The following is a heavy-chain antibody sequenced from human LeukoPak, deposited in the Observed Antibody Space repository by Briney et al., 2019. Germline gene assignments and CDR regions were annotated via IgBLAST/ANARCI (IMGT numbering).Heavy chain of an antibody. Sequence: SETLSLTCTVSGGSISSYYWSWIRQPPGKGLEWIGYIYYSGSTNYNPSLKSRVTISVDTSKNQFSLKLSSVTAADTAVYYCARVCSSTTLYYYYYYYMDVWGKGTTVTVSS. CDR2: IYYSGST. CDR3: ARVCSSTTLYYYYYYYMDV. D-gene: IGHD2-2*01. V-gene: IGHV4-59*01. J-gene: IGHJ6*03. CDR1: GGSISSYY.